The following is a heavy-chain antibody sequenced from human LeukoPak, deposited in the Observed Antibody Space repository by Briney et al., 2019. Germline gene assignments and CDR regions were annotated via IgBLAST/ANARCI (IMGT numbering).Heavy chain of an antibody. J-gene: IGHJ6*03. CDR2: INHSGST. CDR3: ARSSGQGHYYYYMDV. CDR1: GGSFSGYY. V-gene: IGHV4-34*01. D-gene: IGHD3-22*01. Sequence: SETLSLTCAVYGGSFSGYYWSWIRQPPGKGLEWIGEINHSGSTNYNPSLKSRVTISVDTSKNQFSLKLSSVTAADTAVYYCARSSGQGHYYYYMDVWGKGTTVTVSS.